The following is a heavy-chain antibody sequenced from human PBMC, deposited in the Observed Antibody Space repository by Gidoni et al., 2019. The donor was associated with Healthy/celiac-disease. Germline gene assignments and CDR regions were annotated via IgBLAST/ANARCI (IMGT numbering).Heavy chain of an antibody. J-gene: IGHJ4*02. D-gene: IGHD3-3*01. CDR1: GFTFSIYC. CDR2: ISGSGGSP. V-gene: IGHV3-23*01. Sequence: EGQLWESGGGLVQPGGSLRLYCSASGFTFSIYCMSWVRQAPGKGVEWVSAISGSGGSPYYADSVKGRFTISRDNSKNTLYLQMNSLRAEDTAVYYCAKDSVTRFLEWLPQPFDYWGQGTLVTVSS. CDR3: AKDSVTRFLEWLPQPFDY.